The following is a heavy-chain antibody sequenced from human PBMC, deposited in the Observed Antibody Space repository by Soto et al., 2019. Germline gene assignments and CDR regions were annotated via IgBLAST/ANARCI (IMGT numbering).Heavy chain of an antibody. Sequence: TFTSYYMHWVRQAPGQGLEWMGIINPSGGSTSYAQKFQGRVTMTRDTSTSTVYMELSSLRSEDTAVYYCARDGGLYGMDVWGQGTTVTVSS. CDR1: TFTSYY. J-gene: IGHJ6*02. CDR3: ARDGGLYGMDV. V-gene: IGHV1-46*01. D-gene: IGHD3-16*01. CDR2: INPSGGST.